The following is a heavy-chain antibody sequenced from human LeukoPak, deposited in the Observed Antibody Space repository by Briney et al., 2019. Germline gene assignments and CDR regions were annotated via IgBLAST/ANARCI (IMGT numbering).Heavy chain of an antibody. CDR2: ISPTGSTT. CDR1: GFNFNSYS. D-gene: IGHD6-6*01. Sequence: GGSLTLSCAASGFNFNSYSMNWVRQAPGKGLVWVSRISPTGSTTSYADSVKGRFTVSRDNAKNTLYLQVNNLRAEDTAVYYCARGPNSNWSGLDFWGQGTLLTVSS. CDR3: ARGPNSNWSGLDF. V-gene: IGHV3-74*01. J-gene: IGHJ4*02.